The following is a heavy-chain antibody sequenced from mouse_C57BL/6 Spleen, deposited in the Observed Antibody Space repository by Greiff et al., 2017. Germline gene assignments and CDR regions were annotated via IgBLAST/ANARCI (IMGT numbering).Heavy chain of an antibody. V-gene: IGHV1-18*01. CDR3: ARSPLLPVAMDY. Sequence: VQLQQSGPELVKPGASVKIPCKASGYTFTDYNMDWVKQSHGKSLEWIGDINPNNGGTIYNQKFKGKATLTVDKSSSTAYMELRSLTSEDTAVYYCARSPLLPVAMDYWGQGTSVTVSS. J-gene: IGHJ4*01. CDR2: INPNNGGT. D-gene: IGHD2-10*01. CDR1: GYTFTDYN.